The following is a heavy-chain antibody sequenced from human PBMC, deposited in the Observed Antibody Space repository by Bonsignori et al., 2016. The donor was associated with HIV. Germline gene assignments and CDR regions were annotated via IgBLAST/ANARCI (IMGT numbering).Heavy chain of an antibody. Sequence: WVRQAPGQGLEWMGWISVYSSNTNYAQKFQGRVTMTTDTSTSTAYMELRSLTTDDTAVYYCARDRDGVHLGYWGQGTLVTVSS. V-gene: IGHV1-18*01. D-gene: IGHD4-17*01. CDR3: ARDRDGVHLGY. CDR2: ISVYSSNT. J-gene: IGHJ4*02.